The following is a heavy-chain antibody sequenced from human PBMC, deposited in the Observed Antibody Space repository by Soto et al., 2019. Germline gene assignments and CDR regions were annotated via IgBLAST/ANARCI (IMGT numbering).Heavy chain of an antibody. CDR1: GGSISRGGYY. J-gene: IGHJ4*02. CDR3: ARGPHVGISTS. CDR2: IYSGGST. V-gene: IGHV3-53*01. D-gene: IGHD2-2*01. Sequence: PSETLSLTCTVSGGSISRGGYYMSWVRQAPGKGLEWLSVIYSGGSTYYAESVKGRFTISRDNSKNTLNLQMNALRVEDTAVYYCARGPHVGISTSWGQGTLVTVSS.